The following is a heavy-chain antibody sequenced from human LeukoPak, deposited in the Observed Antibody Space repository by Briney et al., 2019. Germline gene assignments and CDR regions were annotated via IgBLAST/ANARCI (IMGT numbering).Heavy chain of an antibody. CDR2: FYHGGST. V-gene: IGHV4-38-2*02. J-gene: IGHJ3*02. D-gene: IGHD3-10*01. CDR1: GYSISTGYY. Sequence: PSETLSLTCTVSGYSISTGYYWDWIRQPPGKGLEWIGTFYHGGSTYYNPSLKSRVTISVDTSKNQFSLNLTSVTAADTAVYYCARGTMVRGVISYPAGAFDIWGQGTMVTVSS. CDR3: ARGTMVRGVISYPAGAFDI.